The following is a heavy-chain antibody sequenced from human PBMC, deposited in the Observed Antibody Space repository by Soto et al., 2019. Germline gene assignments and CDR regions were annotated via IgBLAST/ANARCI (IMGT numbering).Heavy chain of an antibody. Sequence: ASVKVSCKAIGYSFTSHYIHWVRQAPGQGLEWMGTVNPSGGHTTYAQHFLGRVTMTRDTSTSTLYMELTSLTSDDTAIYYCARGGHVVVVTAALDYWGQGTLVTVSS. CDR1: GYSFTSHY. CDR3: ARGGHVVVVTAALDY. J-gene: IGHJ4*02. V-gene: IGHV1-46*01. D-gene: IGHD2-21*02. CDR2: VNPSGGHT.